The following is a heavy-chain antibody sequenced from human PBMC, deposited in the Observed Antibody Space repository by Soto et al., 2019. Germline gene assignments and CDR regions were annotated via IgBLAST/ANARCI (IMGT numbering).Heavy chain of an antibody. CDR1: GFTFSSHS. D-gene: IGHD5-12*01. CDR2: ISSSSSTI. V-gene: IGHV3-48*01. CDR3: ARDNTSGYGDC. J-gene: IGHJ4*02. Sequence: EVQLVESGGGLVQPGGSLRLSCAASGFTFSSHSMNWVRQAPGKGLEWVSYISSSSSTIYYADSVKGRFTISRDNAKNSLSLQMNSLRAEDTAVYYCARDNTSGYGDCWGQGTLVTVSS.